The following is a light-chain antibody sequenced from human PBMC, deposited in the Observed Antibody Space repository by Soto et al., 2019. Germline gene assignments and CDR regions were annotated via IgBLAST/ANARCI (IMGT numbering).Light chain of an antibody. CDR3: TSWTTSTSYV. CDR2: DVN. J-gene: IGLJ1*01. V-gene: IGLV2-14*03. Sequence: QSALTQPASVSGSPGQSITISCTGTSSDIGAYNFVSWYQQHPGKAPKLMLYDVNIRPSGVSNRFSGSKSGNTASLTISGLQAEDEADYYCTSWTTSTSYVFGTGTKLTVL. CDR1: SSDIGAYNF.